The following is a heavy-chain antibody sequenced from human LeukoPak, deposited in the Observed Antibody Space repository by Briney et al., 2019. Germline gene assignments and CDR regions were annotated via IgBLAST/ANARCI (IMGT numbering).Heavy chain of an antibody. Sequence: GGSLRLSCAASGFTFSNAWMSWVRQAPGKGLEWVGRIKSKTDGGTTDYAAPVKGRFTISRDDSKNTLYLQMNSLKTEDTAVYYCTTDSSKIVLMDVWGKGTTVTVSS. CDR3: TTDSSKIVLMDV. CDR2: IKSKTDGGTT. J-gene: IGHJ6*03. V-gene: IGHV3-15*01. CDR1: GFTFSNAW. D-gene: IGHD6-19*01.